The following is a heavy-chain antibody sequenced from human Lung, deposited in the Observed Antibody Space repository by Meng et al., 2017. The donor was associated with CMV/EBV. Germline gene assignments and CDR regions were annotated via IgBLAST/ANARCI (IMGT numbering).Heavy chain of an antibody. Sequence: GGSLRLSCAASGFTFSSYEMNWVRQAPGKGLEWVSYISSSGSTIYYADSVKGRFTISRDHAKNSLYLQMNSLRAEDTAVYYCASLKDIVVVPAAKGSKYYYYGMDVWGQGTLVTVSS. CDR1: GFTFSSYE. CDR3: ASLKDIVVVPAAKGSKYYYYGMDV. CDR2: ISSSGSTI. D-gene: IGHD2-2*01. J-gene: IGHJ6*02. V-gene: IGHV3-48*03.